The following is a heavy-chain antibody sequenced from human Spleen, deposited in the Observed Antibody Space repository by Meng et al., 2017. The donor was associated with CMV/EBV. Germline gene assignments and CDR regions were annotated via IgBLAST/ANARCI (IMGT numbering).Heavy chain of an antibody. J-gene: IGHJ4*02. CDR3: ARGLNNWNDIN. V-gene: IGHV1-69*05. D-gene: IGHD1-20*01. Sequence: SCKAAGGTFSSYAISWVRQAPGQGLEWMGGIIPIFGTANYAQKFQGRVTITTDESTSTAYMELSSLRSEDTAVYYCARGLNNWNDINWGQGTLVTVSS. CDR1: GGTFSSYA. CDR2: IIPIFGTA.